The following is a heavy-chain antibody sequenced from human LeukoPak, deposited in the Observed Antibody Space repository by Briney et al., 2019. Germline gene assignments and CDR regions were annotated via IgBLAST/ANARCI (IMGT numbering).Heavy chain of an antibody. CDR1: GFTFMNFG. CDR2: IRYDGSLK. V-gene: IGHV3-30*02. J-gene: IGHJ4*02. CDR3: AKDAVALQDEYYFDS. D-gene: IGHD2/OR15-2a*01. Sequence: GGSLRLSCASSGFTFMNFGLHWLRQTPGKGLEWVAFIRYDGSLKDYADSVKGRFTVARDNSKNTVSLQMNSLRPEDAAAYYCAKDAVALQDEYYFDSWGPGTLVTVSS.